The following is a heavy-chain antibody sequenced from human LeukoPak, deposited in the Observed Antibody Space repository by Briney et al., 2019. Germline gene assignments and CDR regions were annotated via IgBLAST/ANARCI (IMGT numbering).Heavy chain of an antibody. CDR3: ARDSSITTPRGGFDI. V-gene: IGHV1-2*02. CDR1: GYMFIGYY. CDR2: INPNSGGT. J-gene: IGHJ3*02. Sequence: GASVKVSCKASGYMFIGYYIHWVRQAPGQGLEWTGWINPNSGGTNYAQKFRGRVTMTRAPSINTAYMEVISLASDDTAVYYCARDSSITTPRGGFDIWGQGTKVTVSS. D-gene: IGHD3-10*01.